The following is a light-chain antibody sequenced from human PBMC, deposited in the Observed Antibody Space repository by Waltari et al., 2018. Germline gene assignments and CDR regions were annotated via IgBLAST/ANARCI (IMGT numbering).Light chain of an antibody. J-gene: IGKJ3*01. V-gene: IGKV1-39*01. CDR1: QTIRNY. Sequence: DSQRTQSPPSLAASVGDSVNSTCRASQTIRNYLNWYQQRPGKAPKPLIAAASSLQSGVPSRFSGSGSGTDFALTISSLQPEDFASYHCQETYTTLFTFGPGTKVEIK. CDR2: AAS. CDR3: QETYTTLFT.